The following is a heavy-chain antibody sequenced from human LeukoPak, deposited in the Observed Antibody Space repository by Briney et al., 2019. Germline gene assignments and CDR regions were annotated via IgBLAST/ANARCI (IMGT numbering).Heavy chain of an antibody. D-gene: IGHD6-13*01. Sequence: PSETLSLTCTVSGGSISSYYWSWIRPPPGKGLEWIGYIYYSGSTNFNPSLKSRVTISVDTSKNQFSLKLSSVTAADTAVYYCAREWQQLEVFDIWGQGTMVTVSS. J-gene: IGHJ3*02. CDR3: AREWQQLEVFDI. CDR2: IYYSGST. CDR1: GGSISSYY. V-gene: IGHV4-59*01.